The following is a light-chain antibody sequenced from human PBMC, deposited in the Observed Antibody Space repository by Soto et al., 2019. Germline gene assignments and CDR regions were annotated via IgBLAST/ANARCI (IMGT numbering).Light chain of an antibody. CDR2: CAS. J-gene: IGKJ2*01. CDR3: QQYGSSPYT. CDR1: QSVSSSY. Sequence: EIVLTQSPGTLSLSPGERATLSCRASQSVSSSYLAWYQQKPGQAPRLLIYCASIRATVITDRFSGIGSGNDFTFNIRRLEPEDFAVYYCQQYGSSPYTFGQGTKLEIK. V-gene: IGKV3-20*01.